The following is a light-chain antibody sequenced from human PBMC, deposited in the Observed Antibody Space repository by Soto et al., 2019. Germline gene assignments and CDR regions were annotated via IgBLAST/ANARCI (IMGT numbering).Light chain of an antibody. CDR3: QQYGSSPWT. CDR2: GAS. J-gene: IGKJ1*01. CDR1: QSVSSSY. V-gene: IGKV3-20*01. Sequence: EIVLTQSPGTLSLSPGERATLSCRASQSVSSSYLAWYQQKPGQAPRPLIYGASSRAIGIPDRFSGSGYGTDFTLTISSLEPEDFAVYYCQQYGSSPWTFGQGTKVEIK.